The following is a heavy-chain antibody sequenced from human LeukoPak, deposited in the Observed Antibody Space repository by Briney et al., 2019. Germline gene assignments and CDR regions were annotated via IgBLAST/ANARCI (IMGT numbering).Heavy chain of an antibody. Sequence: GGSLRLSCAASGFTFSSFRMSWVRQAPGKGLEWVSSISSSSGYIYYADSVKGRFTISRDNAKNSLYLQMNSLRVEDTAVYYCAKGYCSGGSCSRGYWGQGTLVTVSS. CDR3: AKGYCSGGSCSRGY. D-gene: IGHD2-15*01. J-gene: IGHJ4*02. CDR1: GFTFSSFR. V-gene: IGHV3-21*01. CDR2: ISSSSGYI.